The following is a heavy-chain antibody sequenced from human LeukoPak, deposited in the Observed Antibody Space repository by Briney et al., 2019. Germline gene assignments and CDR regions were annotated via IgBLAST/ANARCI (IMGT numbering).Heavy chain of an antibody. CDR1: GFTFRDPW. Sequence: PGGSLRFSCVGSGFTFRDPWMSWVRQAPGKGLEWIGRIRSKSEAGTTEFAAPLKGRFTISRDDSKNTLYLQINSLTTDDTAVYYCTTEPRQWGQGTLVIVSS. V-gene: IGHV3-15*01. CDR3: TTEPRQ. J-gene: IGHJ4*02. CDR2: IRSKSEAGTT.